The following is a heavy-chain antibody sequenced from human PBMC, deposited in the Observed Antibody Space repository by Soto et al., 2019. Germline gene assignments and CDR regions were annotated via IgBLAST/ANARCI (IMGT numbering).Heavy chain of an antibody. V-gene: IGHV4-34*01. D-gene: IGHD2-8*01. J-gene: IGHJ4*02. CDR2: INHSGST. Sequence: SETLSLTCAVYGGSFSGYYWSWIRQPPGKGLEWIGEINHSGSTNYNPSLKSRVTISVDTSKNQFSLKLSSVTAADTAVYYCAGVRCTNGVCHLHYFDYWGQGTLVTVSS. CDR1: GGSFSGYY. CDR3: AGVRCTNGVCHLHYFDY.